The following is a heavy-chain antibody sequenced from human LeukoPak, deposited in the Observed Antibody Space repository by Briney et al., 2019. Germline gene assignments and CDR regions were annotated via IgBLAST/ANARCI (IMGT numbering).Heavy chain of an antibody. Sequence: PSETLSLTCAVYGGSFSGYYWSWIRQPPGKGLEWIGEINHSGSTNYNPSLKSRVTISVDTSKNQFSLKLSSVTAADTAVYYCARTKRYKVDPWGQGTLVTVSS. CDR1: GGSFSGYY. D-gene: IGHD1-14*01. V-gene: IGHV4-34*01. CDR2: INHSGST. CDR3: ARTKRYKVDP. J-gene: IGHJ5*02.